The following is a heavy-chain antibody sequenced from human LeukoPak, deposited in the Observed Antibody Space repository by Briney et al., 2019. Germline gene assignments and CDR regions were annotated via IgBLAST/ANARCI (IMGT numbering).Heavy chain of an antibody. D-gene: IGHD3-9*01. Sequence: ASVKVSCKASGYTFTSYDINWVRQATGQGLEWMGWMNPNSGNTGYAQKFQGRVTMTRNTSISTAYMELSSLRSEDTAVYYCARVSSLRYFDWLLLEDAFDIWGQGTMVTVSS. CDR1: GYTFTSYD. CDR2: MNPNSGNT. V-gene: IGHV1-8*01. CDR3: ARVSSLRYFDWLLLEDAFDI. J-gene: IGHJ3*02.